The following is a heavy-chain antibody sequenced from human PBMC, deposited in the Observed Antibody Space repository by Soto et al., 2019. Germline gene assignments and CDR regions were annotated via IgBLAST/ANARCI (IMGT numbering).Heavy chain of an antibody. J-gene: IGHJ3*02. CDR3: ASRYCSGGSCVDDAFDI. V-gene: IGHV3-30*03. D-gene: IGHD2-15*01. CDR2: ISYDGSNK. CDR1: GFTFSSYG. Sequence: GGSLRLSCAASGFTFSSYGMHWVRQAPGKGLEWVAVISYDGSNKYYADSVKGRFTISRDNSKNTLYLQMNSLRAEDTAVYYCASRYCSGGSCVDDAFDIWGQGTMVNVSS.